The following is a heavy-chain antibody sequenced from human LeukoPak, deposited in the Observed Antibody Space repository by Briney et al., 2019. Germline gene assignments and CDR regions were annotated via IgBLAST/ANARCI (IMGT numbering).Heavy chain of an antibody. J-gene: IGHJ4*02. V-gene: IGHV1-2*02. CDR2: INPNSGGT. CDR3: ASDIVVVPAAPRTFTDY. D-gene: IGHD2-2*01. Sequence: ASVKVSCKASGYTFTGYYMHWVRQAPGQGLEWMGWINPNSGGTNYAQKFQGRVTMTRDTSISTAYMELSRLRSDDTAVYYCASDIVVVPAAPRTFTDYWGQGTLVTVSS. CDR1: GYTFTGYY.